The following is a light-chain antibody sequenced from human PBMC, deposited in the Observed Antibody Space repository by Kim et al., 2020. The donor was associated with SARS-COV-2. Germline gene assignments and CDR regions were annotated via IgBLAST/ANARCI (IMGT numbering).Light chain of an antibody. V-gene: IGLV1-51*01. Sequence: GQKVTISCSGSNSNLVNHYVSWYQQLPRTAPRLLIYNNDRRPSGIPDRFSGSKSGTSATLDITGLQTGDEADYYCAAWDDSLRGGVFGGGTQLTVL. J-gene: IGLJ3*02. CDR2: NND. CDR1: NSNLVNHY. CDR3: AAWDDSLRGGV.